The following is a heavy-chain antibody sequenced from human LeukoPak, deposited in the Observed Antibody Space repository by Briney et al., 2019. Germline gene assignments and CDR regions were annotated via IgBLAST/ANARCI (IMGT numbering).Heavy chain of an antibody. V-gene: IGHV4-31*03. J-gene: IGHJ6*02. Sequence: PSETLSLTCTVSGGSISSGGYYWSWIRQHPGKGLEWIGYIYYSGSTYYNPSLKSRVTISVDTSKNQFSLKLSSVTAADTAVYYCATLAPYYYYGMDVWGQGTTVTVSS. CDR3: ATLAPYYYYGMDV. CDR1: GGSISSGGYY. CDR2: IYYSGST.